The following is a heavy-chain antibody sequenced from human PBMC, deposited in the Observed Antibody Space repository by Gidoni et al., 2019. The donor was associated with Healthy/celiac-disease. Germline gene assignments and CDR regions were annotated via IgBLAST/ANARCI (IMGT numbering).Heavy chain of an antibody. D-gene: IGHD5-18*01. CDR1: GGTFSSYA. Sequence: QVQLVQSGAAVKKPGSSVKVSCKASGGTFSSYAISWVRQAPGQGLEWMGGIIPIFGTANYAQKFQGRVTITADESTSTAYMELSSLRPEDTAVYYCARRGYIGPPRDAFDIWGQGTMVTVSS. CDR2: IIPIFGTA. CDR3: ARRGYIGPPRDAFDI. J-gene: IGHJ3*02. V-gene: IGHV1-69*01.